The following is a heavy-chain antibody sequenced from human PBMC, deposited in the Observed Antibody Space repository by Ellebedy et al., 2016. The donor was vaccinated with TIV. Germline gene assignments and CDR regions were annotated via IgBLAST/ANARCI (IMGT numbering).Heavy chain of an antibody. CDR3: AREFEDYYFDF. Sequence: GGSLRLSCAASGFTFSSYDTHWVRQAPGKGLESVAGMWYDGSHKYYADSVKGRFTISRDNSKNTLFLEMNSRRVEDTAVYYCAREFEDYYFDFWGRGTLVTVSS. CDR1: GFTFSSYD. CDR2: MWYDGSHK. D-gene: IGHD4-11*01. J-gene: IGHJ2*01. V-gene: IGHV3-33*08.